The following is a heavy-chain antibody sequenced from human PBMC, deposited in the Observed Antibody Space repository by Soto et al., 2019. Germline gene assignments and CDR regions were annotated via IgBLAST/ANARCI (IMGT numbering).Heavy chain of an antibody. D-gene: IGHD3-10*01. V-gene: IGHV1-69*12. Sequence: QVQLVQSGPEVKKPGSSVKVSCKASGGTFTSYIINWVRQAPGQGLEWMGGIIPLFGTTNYAQKFQDRVTITADESATTAHMDLSSLRSEDTAVYYCAFFQRYYDYWGHGTLVTVSS. CDR1: GGTFTSYI. CDR2: IIPLFGTT. CDR3: AFFQRYYDY. J-gene: IGHJ4*01.